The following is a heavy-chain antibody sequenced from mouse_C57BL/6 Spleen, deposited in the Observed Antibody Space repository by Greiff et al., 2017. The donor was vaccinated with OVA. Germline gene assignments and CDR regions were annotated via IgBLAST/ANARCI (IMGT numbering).Heavy chain of an antibody. D-gene: IGHD3-2*02. CDR2: IHPNSGST. CDR1: GYTFTSYW. J-gene: IGHJ2*01. V-gene: IGHV1-64*01. CDR3: TRELDSSGYVPDY. Sequence: VQLQQPGAELVKPGASVKLSCKASGYTFTSYWMPWVKQRPGQGLEWIGMIHPNSGSTNYNEKFKSKATLTVDKSYSRAYMQLSSLTAEDSAVDDCTRELDSSGYVPDYWGQGTTLTVSS.